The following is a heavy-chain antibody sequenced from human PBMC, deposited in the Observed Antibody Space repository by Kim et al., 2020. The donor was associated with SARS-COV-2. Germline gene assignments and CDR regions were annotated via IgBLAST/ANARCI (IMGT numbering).Heavy chain of an antibody. Sequence: SVKVSCKASGGTFSSYAISWVRQAPGQGLEWMGGIIPIFGTANYAQKFQGRVTLTADESTSTAYMELSSLRSEDTAVYYCARAGTIYYYGSGKFEYWGQGTLGTVSS. CDR1: GGTFSSYA. CDR2: IIPIFGTA. CDR3: ARAGTIYYYGSGKFEY. V-gene: IGHV1-69*13. J-gene: IGHJ4*02. D-gene: IGHD3-10*01.